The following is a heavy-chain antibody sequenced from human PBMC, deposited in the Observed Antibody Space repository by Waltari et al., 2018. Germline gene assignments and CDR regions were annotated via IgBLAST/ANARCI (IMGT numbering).Heavy chain of an antibody. J-gene: IGHJ2*01. V-gene: IGHV4-39*07. D-gene: IGHD2-2*01. CDR3: ARGSEGCSSISCYYRYFDL. Sequence: QLQLQESGPGLVKPSETLSLTCTVSGGSISSSSYYWGWIRQPPGKGLEWIGSIYYSGITSYNPSIKSRVTISVDTSKNPFSLKLSSGTAADTAVYYCARGSEGCSSISCYYRYFDLWGRGTLVTVSS. CDR2: IYYSGIT. CDR1: GGSISSSSYY.